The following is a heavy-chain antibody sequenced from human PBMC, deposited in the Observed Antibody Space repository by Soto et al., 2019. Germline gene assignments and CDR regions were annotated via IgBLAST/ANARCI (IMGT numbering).Heavy chain of an antibody. V-gene: IGHV3-23*01. Sequence: AGSLTLTCAASGFTFSSYAMSWVRQAPGKGLEWVAAISDSGGSRYIADSVKALFTSSRDNSKNTLYLQMNSLRAVDTAVYYVSNEGFVGDFWNYYYGMDVWGQGTTVTVSS. J-gene: IGHJ6*02. D-gene: IGHD3-3*01. CDR2: ISDSGGSR. CDR3: SNEGFVGDFWNYYYGMDV. CDR1: GFTFSSYA.